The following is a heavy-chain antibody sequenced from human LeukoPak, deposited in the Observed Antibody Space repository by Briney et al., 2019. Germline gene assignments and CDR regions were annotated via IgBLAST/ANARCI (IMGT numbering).Heavy chain of an antibody. J-gene: IGHJ6*03. V-gene: IGHV3-53*01. CDR2: IYSGGST. D-gene: IGHD6-19*01. Sequence: PGGSLRLSCAASGFTVGFNYMSWVRQAPGKGLEWISVIYSGGSTYYADSVKGRFTISRDDSKNTLYLQMNSLRAEDTAIYYCARAQWRTYSYYYMDVWGKGTTVTFSS. CDR1: GFTVGFNY. CDR3: ARAQWRTYSYYYMDV.